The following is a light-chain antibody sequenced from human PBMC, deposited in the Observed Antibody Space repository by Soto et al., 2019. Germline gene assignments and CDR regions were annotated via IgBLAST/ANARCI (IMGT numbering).Light chain of an antibody. J-gene: IGKJ5*01. CDR1: QSISSY. CDR3: QQSYSTPIT. CDR2: VAS. Sequence: DIHVTRLPAPQSASEGDRVNITCRASQSISSYLNWYQQKPGKAPKLLIYVASSLQSGVPSRFSGSGSGTDFTLTISSLQPEDFATYYCQQSYSTPITFGQGTRLEIK. V-gene: IGKV1-39*01.